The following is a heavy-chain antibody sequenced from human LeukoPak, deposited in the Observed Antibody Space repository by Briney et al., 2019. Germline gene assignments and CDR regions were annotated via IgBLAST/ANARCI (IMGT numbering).Heavy chain of an antibody. Sequence: SETLSLTCTISGGSVSDYYWSWIRQPAGKGLEWIGRIYTSGSTDYNPSLESRVTISVDTSKNQFSLKLSSVTPEDTAVYYCARDRGSSWPYDAFDIWGQGTMVTVSS. CDR2: IYTSGST. V-gene: IGHV4-4*07. J-gene: IGHJ3*02. CDR1: GGSVSDYY. D-gene: IGHD6-13*01. CDR3: ARDRGSSWPYDAFDI.